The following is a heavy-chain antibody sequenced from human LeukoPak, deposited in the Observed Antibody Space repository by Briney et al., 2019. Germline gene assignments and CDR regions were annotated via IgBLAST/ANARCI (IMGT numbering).Heavy chain of an antibody. CDR2: MNPNSGNT. V-gene: IGHV1-8*01. J-gene: IGHJ6*02. CDR3: ARVGLRYIGSYYYYGMDV. D-gene: IGHD3-9*01. CDR1: VYTFPSYD. Sequence: AASVQVSCLACVYTFPSYDINGVGPATGQGGAWVGWMNPNSGNTGYAQKFQGRVTMTSNTSISTAYMELSSMRSADTAAYYCARVGLRYIGSYYYYGMDVWGQGTTVTVSS.